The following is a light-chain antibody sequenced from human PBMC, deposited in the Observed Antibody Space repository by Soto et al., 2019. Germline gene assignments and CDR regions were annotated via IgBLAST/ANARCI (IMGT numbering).Light chain of an antibody. J-gene: IGKJ1*01. CDR3: MQALRTQWT. V-gene: IGKV2-28*01. CDR2: LGS. CDR1: QSLLNNNGYNY. Sequence: DIVMTQSPLSLPVTPGEPASICCRSSQSLLNNNGYNYLDWYLQKPGQSPQLLIYLGSNRASGVPGRFSGSGSGTDFTLKISRVEAEDVGVYYCMQALRTQWTFGQGTKVDIK.